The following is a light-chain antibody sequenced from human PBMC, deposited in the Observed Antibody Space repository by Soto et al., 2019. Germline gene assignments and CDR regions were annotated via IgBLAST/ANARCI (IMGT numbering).Light chain of an antibody. CDR3: GSWDSSLSAYV. CDR2: DDD. CDR1: SSNIGGNS. J-gene: IGLJ1*01. Sequence: QSVLTQSPSVSAAPGQRVTISCSGSSSNIGGNSVSWYQQLPGTAPKLLIYDDDKRPSGIPDRFSGSKSGTSATLGITGFQTGDEADYYCGSWDSSLSAYVFGTGTKVTAL. V-gene: IGLV1-51*01.